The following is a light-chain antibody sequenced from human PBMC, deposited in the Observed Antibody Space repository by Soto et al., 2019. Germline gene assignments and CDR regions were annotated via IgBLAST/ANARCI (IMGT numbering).Light chain of an antibody. CDR1: STDVGGYNF. CDR3: SSYSSSTTLLL. CDR2: EVS. V-gene: IGLV2-14*01. J-gene: IGLJ2*01. Sequence: QSALTQPASISGSPGQSITFSCTGTSTDVGGYNFVSWYQQHPGKAPKLMIYEVSNRPSGISSRFSGSKPGNTASLTISGLQAADEATYYCSSYSSSTTLLLFGGGTKLTVL.